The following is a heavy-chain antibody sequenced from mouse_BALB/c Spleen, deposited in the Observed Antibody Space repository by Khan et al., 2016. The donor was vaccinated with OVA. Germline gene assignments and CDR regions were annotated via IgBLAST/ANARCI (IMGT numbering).Heavy chain of an antibody. J-gene: IGHJ4*01. CDR3: TRPPHFSYVLVD. CDR1: GYTFTNYG. Sequence: QIQLVQSGPELKKPGETVKISCKASGYTFTNYGMNWVKQAPGKALKWMGWISTYTGEPTYADDFKGRFAFSLETSASTAYLQINNLKTEYTDTYFCTRPPHFSYVLVDWGKGTSVTVSS. V-gene: IGHV9-3-1*01. CDR2: ISTYTGEP.